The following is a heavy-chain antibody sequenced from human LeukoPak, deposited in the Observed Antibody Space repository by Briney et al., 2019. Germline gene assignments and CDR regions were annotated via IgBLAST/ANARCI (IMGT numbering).Heavy chain of an antibody. V-gene: IGHV3-30-3*01. Sequence: GGSLRLSCAASGFTFSSYAMHWVRQAPRKGLEWVAVISYDGSDKYYADSVKGRFTISRDNSKSTLYLQMNSLRAEDTAVYYCARVVYYYYGMDVWGQGTTVTASS. CDR2: ISYDGSDK. CDR3: ARVVYYYYGMDV. CDR1: GFTFSSYA. J-gene: IGHJ6*02. D-gene: IGHD1-26*01.